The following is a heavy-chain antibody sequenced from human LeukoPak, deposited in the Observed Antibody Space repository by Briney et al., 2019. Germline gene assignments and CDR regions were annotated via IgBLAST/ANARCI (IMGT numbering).Heavy chain of an antibody. CDR2: ISTSSSYI. V-gene: IGHV3-21*04. Sequence: PGGSLRLSCAASGFTFNRYNMNWVRRAPGKGLEWVSSISTSSSYIYYADSVRGRFTISRDNAKNSLYLQMNSLRAEDMALYYCAKAKYYNNYEVSPFDIWGQGTMVTVSS. CDR1: GFTFNRYN. J-gene: IGHJ3*02. D-gene: IGHD4-11*01. CDR3: AKAKYYNNYEVSPFDI.